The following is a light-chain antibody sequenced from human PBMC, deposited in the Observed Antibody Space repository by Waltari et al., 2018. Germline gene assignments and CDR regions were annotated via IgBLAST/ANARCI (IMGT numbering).Light chain of an antibody. CDR3: AAWHNSMNAYV. V-gene: IGLV1-44*01. CDR1: DSNIGTNT. Sequence: QSVLTQPPSVSGAPGQRVTIPCSGSDSNIGTNTVNWYQQLPGTAPRVLISNNNQRPSGVPDRFSGSKSGTSASLAISGLQSEDEADYYCAAWHNSMNAYVFGTGTKVTVL. CDR2: NNN. J-gene: IGLJ1*01.